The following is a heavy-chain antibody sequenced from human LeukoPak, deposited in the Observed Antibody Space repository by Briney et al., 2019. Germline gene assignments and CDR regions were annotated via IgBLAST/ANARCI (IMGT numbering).Heavy chain of an antibody. D-gene: IGHD3-10*01. CDR1: GGSISSYY. J-gene: IGHJ6*02. CDR2: IYYSGST. CDR3: ARGFVDPPSLDV. V-gene: IGHV4-59*08. Sequence: SETLSLTCTVSGGSISSYYWSWIRQPPGKGLEWIGYIYYSGSTNYNPSLKSRVTISVDTSKNQFSLKLSSVTAADTAVYYCARGFVDPPSLDVWGQGTTVTVSS.